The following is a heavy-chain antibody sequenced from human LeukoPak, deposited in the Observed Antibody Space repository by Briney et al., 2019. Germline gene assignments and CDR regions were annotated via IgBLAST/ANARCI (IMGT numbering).Heavy chain of an antibody. Sequence: PGRSLRLSCAASGFTFSSYAMHWVRQAPGKGLEWVAVISYDGSNKYYADSVKGRFTISRDNSKNTLYLQMNSLRAEDTAVYYCARETTRRIDYWGQGTLVTVSS. J-gene: IGHJ4*02. V-gene: IGHV3-30-3*01. CDR3: ARETTRRIDY. CDR1: GFTFSSYA. CDR2: ISYDGSNK. D-gene: IGHD1-7*01.